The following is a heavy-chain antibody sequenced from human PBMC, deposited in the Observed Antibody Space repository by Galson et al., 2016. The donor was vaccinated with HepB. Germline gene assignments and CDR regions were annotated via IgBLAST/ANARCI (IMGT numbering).Heavy chain of an antibody. D-gene: IGHD1-1*01. Sequence: SLRLSCAASGFTFSRHAMHWVRQAPGKGLEYVSGISGNGFNIYYAASVKGRFTLSRDNSKNTLYLQMSSLGADDTAVYYCVKLPEGNWCLIVNCEDDYWGQGTQVTVSS. J-gene: IGHJ4*02. CDR2: ISGNGFNI. V-gene: IGHV3-64D*06. CDR1: GFTFSRHA. CDR3: VKLPEGNWCLIVNCEDDY.